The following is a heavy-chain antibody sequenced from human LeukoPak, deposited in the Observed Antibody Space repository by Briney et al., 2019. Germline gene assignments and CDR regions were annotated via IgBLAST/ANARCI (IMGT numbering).Heavy chain of an antibody. Sequence: KPSQTLSLTCTVSGCSISSGGYYWSWIRQHPGKGLEWIGYIYYSGSTYYNPSLKSRVTISVDTSKNQFSLKLSSVTAADTAVYYCARLRSIAAAGTPHFDYWGQGTLVTVSS. CDR2: IYYSGST. D-gene: IGHD6-13*01. CDR1: GCSISSGGYY. J-gene: IGHJ4*02. CDR3: ARLRSIAAAGTPHFDY. V-gene: IGHV4-31*03.